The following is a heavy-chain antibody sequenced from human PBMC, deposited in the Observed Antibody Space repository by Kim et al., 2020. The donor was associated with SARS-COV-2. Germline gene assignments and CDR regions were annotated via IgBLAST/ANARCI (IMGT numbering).Heavy chain of an antibody. V-gene: IGHV3-23*01. J-gene: IGHJ4*02. Sequence: YADSVGGRFTVSRENSKNSLYLQMNSLRAEDTAIYYCAKSPPWQIAFDFDFWGQGTLVTVSS. CDR3: AKSPPWQIAFDFDF.